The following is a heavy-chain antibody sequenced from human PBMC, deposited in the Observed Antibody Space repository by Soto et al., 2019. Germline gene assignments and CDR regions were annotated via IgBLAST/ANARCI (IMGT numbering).Heavy chain of an antibody. J-gene: IGHJ4*02. CDR2: ISGSGGST. Sequence: GGSLRLSCAASGFTFSSYAMSWVRQAPGKGLEWVSAISGSGGSTYYADSVKGRFTISRDNSKNTLYLQMNSLRAEDTAVYYCAKEHLDLNYDILTGEPMGAYFDYWGQGTLVTVSS. CDR1: GFTFSSYA. D-gene: IGHD3-9*01. CDR3: AKEHLDLNYDILTGEPMGAYFDY. V-gene: IGHV3-23*01.